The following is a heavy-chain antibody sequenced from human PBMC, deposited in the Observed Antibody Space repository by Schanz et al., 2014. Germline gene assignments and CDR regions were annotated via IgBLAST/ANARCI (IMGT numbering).Heavy chain of an antibody. V-gene: IGHV3-74*02. CDR1: GFTFNDYW. CDR2: INSDGRST. CDR3: ARGRGSTYYIDY. J-gene: IGHJ4*02. Sequence: EVQLVESGGGLVKPGGSLRLSCAASGFTFNDYWMHWVRQAPGKGLVWVSRINSDGRSTNYADSVKGRFSISRDNARNTLHLQMDSLRDEDTAVYYCARGRGSTYYIDYWGQGTLVTVSS. D-gene: IGHD3-10*01.